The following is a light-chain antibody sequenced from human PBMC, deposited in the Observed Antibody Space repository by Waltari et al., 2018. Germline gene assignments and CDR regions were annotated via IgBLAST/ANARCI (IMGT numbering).Light chain of an antibody. CDR1: STDIGAYSY. Sequence: QSALTQPASVSGSPGQSITISCIGTSTDIGAYSYVSWYQQHPGKAPTLLIFDVFERHSGVSVRFSGSKSGNTASLTFSGLQAEDEAEYFCSSYKTDRTVVFGGGTKVTVL. CDR3: SSYKTDRTVV. V-gene: IGLV2-14*01. CDR2: DVF. J-gene: IGLJ2*01.